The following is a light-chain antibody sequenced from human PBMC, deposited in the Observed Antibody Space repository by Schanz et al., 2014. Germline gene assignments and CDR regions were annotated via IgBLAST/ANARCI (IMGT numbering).Light chain of an antibody. Sequence: EIVLTQSPATLSLSPGERATLSCRASQSVRSFLAWYQQKPGQAPRLLIYDASTRATGIPARFSSSASWTKSTLTISSRQSEDFALYYCHQEKKGPRTFGQGTKVEI. CDR1: QSVRSF. V-gene: IGKV3-15*01. J-gene: IGKJ1*01. CDR3: HQEKKGPRT. CDR2: DAS.